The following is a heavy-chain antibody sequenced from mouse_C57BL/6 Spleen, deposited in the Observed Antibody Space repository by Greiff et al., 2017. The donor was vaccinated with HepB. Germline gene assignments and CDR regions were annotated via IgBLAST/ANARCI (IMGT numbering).Heavy chain of an antibody. J-gene: IGHJ4*01. V-gene: IGHV5-6*01. CDR3: ARHSTMVRGDY. CDR1: GFTFSSYG. D-gene: IGHD2-2*01. CDR2: ISSGGSYT. Sequence: EVQRVESGGELVKPGGSLKLSCAASGFTFSSYGMSWVRQTPDKRLEWVATISSGGSYTYYPDSVKGRFTISRDNAKNTLYLQMSSLKSEDTAMYYCARHSTMVRGDYWGQGTSVTVSS.